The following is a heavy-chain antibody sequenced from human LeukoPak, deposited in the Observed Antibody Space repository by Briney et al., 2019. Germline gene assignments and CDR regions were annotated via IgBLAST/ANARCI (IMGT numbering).Heavy chain of an antibody. D-gene: IGHD2-2*01. CDR1: GFTFSSYA. Sequence: GGSLRLSCAASGFTFSSYAMSWVRQAPGKGLEWVSAVSDSGGSTYYADSVKGRFTISRDNSKNTLYLQVSSLRAEDTAVYYCAKAPGYCSGSTCYLYFDYWGQGTLVTVSS. V-gene: IGHV3-23*01. CDR2: VSDSGGST. CDR3: AKAPGYCSGSTCYLYFDY. J-gene: IGHJ4*02.